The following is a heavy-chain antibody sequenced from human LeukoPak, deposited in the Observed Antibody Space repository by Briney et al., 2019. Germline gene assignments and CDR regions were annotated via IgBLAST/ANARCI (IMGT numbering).Heavy chain of an antibody. J-gene: IGHJ6*02. CDR1: GYSISSGYY. CDR2: IYHSGST. CDR3: ARHSGSYGYYGMDV. D-gene: IGHD1-26*01. Sequence: PSETLSLTCTVSGYSISSGYYWGWIRQPPGKGLEWIGSIYHSGSTYYNPSLKSRVTISVDTSKNQFSLKLSSMTAADTAVYYCARHSGSYGYYGMDVWGQGTTVTVSS. V-gene: IGHV4-38-2*02.